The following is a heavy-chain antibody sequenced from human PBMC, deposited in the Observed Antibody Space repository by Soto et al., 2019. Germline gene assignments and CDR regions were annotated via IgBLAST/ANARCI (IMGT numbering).Heavy chain of an antibody. Sequence: ASVKVSCKASGYTFTGYYMHWVRQAPGQGLEWMGWINPNSGGTNYAQKFQGRVTMTRDTSISTAYMELSRLRSGDTAVYYCARAIVGPTTTGWLDPWGQGTLVTVAS. V-gene: IGHV1-2*02. CDR2: INPNSGGT. J-gene: IGHJ5*02. CDR1: GYTFTGYY. D-gene: IGHD1-26*01. CDR3: ARAIVGPTTTGWLDP.